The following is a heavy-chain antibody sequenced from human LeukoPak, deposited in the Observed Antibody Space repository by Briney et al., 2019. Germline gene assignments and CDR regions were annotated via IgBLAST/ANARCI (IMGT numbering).Heavy chain of an antibody. CDR2: ISGSGGST. Sequence: GGSLRLSCAASGVTLSSYAMSWVRQAPGKGLEWVSAISGSGGSTYYADSVKGRFTISRDNSKNTLYLQMNSLRAEDTAVYYCAKEWELRPHNSPIDYWGQGTLVTVSS. J-gene: IGHJ4*02. V-gene: IGHV3-23*01. CDR1: GVTLSSYA. D-gene: IGHD1-26*01. CDR3: AKEWELRPHNSPIDY.